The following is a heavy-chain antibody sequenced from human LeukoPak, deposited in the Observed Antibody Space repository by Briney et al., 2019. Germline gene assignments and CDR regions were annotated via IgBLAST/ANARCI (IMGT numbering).Heavy chain of an antibody. J-gene: IGHJ5*02. CDR1: GGSVSSGSYY. D-gene: IGHD6-19*01. CDR2: IYYSGST. Sequence: SETLSLTCTVSGGSVSSGSYYWSWIRQPPGTGLEWIGYIYYSGSTNYNPSLKSRVTISVDTSKNQFSLKLSSVTAADTAVYYCARAGVSQWLVRSDNWFDPWGQGTLVTVSS. V-gene: IGHV4-61*01. CDR3: ARAGVSQWLVRSDNWFDP.